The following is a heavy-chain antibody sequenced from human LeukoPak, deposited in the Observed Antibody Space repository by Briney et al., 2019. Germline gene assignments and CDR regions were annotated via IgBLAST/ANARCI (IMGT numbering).Heavy chain of an antibody. V-gene: IGHV3-23*01. Sequence: GGSLRLSCAASGFTFSSYAMSWVRQAPGKGLEWVSAISGSGGSTYYADSVKGRFTISRDNSKNTLYLQMNSLRAEDTAVYYCAKYVVEVTIFGVVIPPHSASDYWGQGTLVTVSS. CDR1: GFTFSSYA. CDR2: ISGSGGST. D-gene: IGHD3-3*01. J-gene: IGHJ4*02. CDR3: AKYVVEVTIFGVVIPPHSASDY.